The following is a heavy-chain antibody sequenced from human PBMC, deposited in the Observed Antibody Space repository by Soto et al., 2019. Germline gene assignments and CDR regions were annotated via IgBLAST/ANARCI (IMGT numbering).Heavy chain of an antibody. D-gene: IGHD6-19*01. J-gene: IGHJ3*02. CDR2: ISSSGSTI. CDR3: ARCQWLGSIAFDI. CDR1: GFTFSSYE. Sequence: GGSLRLSCAASGFTFSSYEMNWVRQAPGKGLEWVSYISSSGSTIYYADSVKGRFTISRDNAKNSPYLQMNSLRAEDTAVYYCARCQWLGSIAFDIWGQGTMVTVSS. V-gene: IGHV3-48*03.